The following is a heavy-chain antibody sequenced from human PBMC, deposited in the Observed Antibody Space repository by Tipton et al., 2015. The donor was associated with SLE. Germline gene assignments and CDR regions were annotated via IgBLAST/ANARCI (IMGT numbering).Heavy chain of an antibody. CDR3: AIGGDSGYDL. J-gene: IGHJ6*02. CDR2: IYYSGTT. D-gene: IGHD5-12*01. Sequence: TLSLTCTVSAGSISSSSYYWGWIRQPPGKGLDWIGTIYYSGTTYYNPSLKSRVTISVDTSKIQFSLKLSSVTAADTAVYYCAIGGDSGYDLWGQGTTVIVSS. V-gene: IGHV4-39*07. CDR1: AGSISSSSYY.